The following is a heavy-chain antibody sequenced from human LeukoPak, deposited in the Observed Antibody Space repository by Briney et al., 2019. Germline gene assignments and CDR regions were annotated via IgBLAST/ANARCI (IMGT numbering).Heavy chain of an antibody. CDR1: GITFGSYW. D-gene: IGHD6-19*01. J-gene: IGHJ4*02. V-gene: IGHV3-7*05. Sequence: GGSLRLSCAASGITFGSYWMTWVRQAPGKGLECVANIKPDGSEKHYVDSVEGRFTISRDNAKNSLFLEMNCLRAEDTAVYYCARGRMAVAGSYEYWGQGTLVTVSS. CDR2: IKPDGSEK. CDR3: ARGRMAVAGSYEY.